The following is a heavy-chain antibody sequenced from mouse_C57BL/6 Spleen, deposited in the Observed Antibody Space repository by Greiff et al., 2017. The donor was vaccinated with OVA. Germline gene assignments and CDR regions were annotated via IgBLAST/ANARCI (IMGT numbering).Heavy chain of an antibody. CDR1: GYTFTSYW. V-gene: IGHV1-55*01. J-gene: IGHJ2*01. Sequence: QVQLQQPGAELVKPGASVKMSCKASGYTFTSYWITWVKQRPGQGLEWIGDIYPGSGSTNYNEKFKSKATLTVDTSSSTAYMQLSSLTSEDSAVYYWAREGAAQATDDYWGQGTTLTVSS. D-gene: IGHD3-2*02. CDR3: AREGAAQATDDY. CDR2: IYPGSGST.